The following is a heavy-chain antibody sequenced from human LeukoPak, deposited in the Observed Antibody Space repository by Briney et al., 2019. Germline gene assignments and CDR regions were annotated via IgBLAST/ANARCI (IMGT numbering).Heavy chain of an antibody. J-gene: IGHJ4*02. D-gene: IGHD6-19*01. CDR3: MRASRGWYFDY. V-gene: IGHV3-33*01. CDR1: GFTLSSHG. Sequence: GGSLRLSCAASGFTLSSHGMHWVRQAPGKGLEWVGLIWYDGSKNYYGDFVKDRFTISRDNSKNTLYLEMHSLRAEDTAVYYCMRASRGWYFDYWGQGTLVTVSS. CDR2: IWYDGSKN.